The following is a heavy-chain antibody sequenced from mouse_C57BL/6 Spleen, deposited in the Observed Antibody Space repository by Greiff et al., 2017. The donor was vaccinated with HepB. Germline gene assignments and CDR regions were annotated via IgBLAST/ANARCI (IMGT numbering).Heavy chain of an antibody. V-gene: IGHV1-69*01. D-gene: IGHD2-3*01. Sequence: QVQLQQPGAELVMPGASVKLSCKASGYTFTSYWMHWVKQRPGQGLEWIGEIDPSDSYTNYNQKFKGKSTLTVDKSSSTAYMQLSSLTSEDSAVYYCARNPIYDGYYNCDYWGQGTTLTVSS. CDR1: GYTFTSYW. CDR3: ARNPIYDGYYNCDY. J-gene: IGHJ2*01. CDR2: IDPSDSYT.